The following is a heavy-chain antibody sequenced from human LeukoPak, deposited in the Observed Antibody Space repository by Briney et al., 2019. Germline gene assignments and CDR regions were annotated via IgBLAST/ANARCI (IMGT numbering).Heavy chain of an antibody. J-gene: IGHJ6*03. V-gene: IGHV4-39*01. CDR2: IYYTGST. D-gene: IGHD3-9*01. CDR3: ARLVSYDVLTENFYKYYMDV. CDR1: SGSISSNNYY. Sequence: SETLSLTCTVSSGSISSNNYYWGWIRQPPGKGLEWIGSIYYTGSTFYNPSLKSRVTMSLDALKNQFTLKVTSVTATDAAVYYCARLVSYDVLTENFYKYYMDVWGKGTTVTVSS.